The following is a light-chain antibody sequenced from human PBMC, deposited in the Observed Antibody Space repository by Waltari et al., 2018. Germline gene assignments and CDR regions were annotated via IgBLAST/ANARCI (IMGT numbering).Light chain of an antibody. V-gene: IGKV1D-8*01. Sequence: VVWVTQSPSVLPASTADKVTFRCRMSQVISRYLDWYPQKPGKAPELLIYSASTLQSGVPSRFSGSGSGTDFTLTISCLQSEDVATYYCQQYYSFPLTFGQGTKVEIK. CDR1: QVISRY. CDR3: QQYYSFPLT. J-gene: IGKJ1*01. CDR2: SAS.